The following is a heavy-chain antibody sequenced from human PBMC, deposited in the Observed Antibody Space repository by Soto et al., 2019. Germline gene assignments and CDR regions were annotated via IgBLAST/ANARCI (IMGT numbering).Heavy chain of an antibody. J-gene: IGHJ6*02. CDR3: TRYCSSTDCYKNAMDV. CDR2: INPNSGGT. Sequence: QVQLVQSGAEVKKPGSSVKVSCKASGGTFSSYAISWVRQAPGQGLEWMGWINPNSGGTNYAQKFQGRVTMTRDTSISTAYMELSRLRSDDTAVYYCTRYCSSTDCYKNAMDVWGQGTTVTVSS. D-gene: IGHD2-2*02. V-gene: IGHV1-2*02. CDR1: GGTFSSYA.